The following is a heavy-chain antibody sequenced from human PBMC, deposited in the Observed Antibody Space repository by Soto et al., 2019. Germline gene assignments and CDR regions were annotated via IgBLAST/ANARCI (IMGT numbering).Heavy chain of an antibody. Sequence: EVQLVESGGALVQPGGSLRLSCAASGFTFSSYWMHWVRQAPGKGLVWVSRINGDGSTTTYADSVKGRFIISRDNAKKMLNRHMNSRTAEDTAVYYCARPRYDGSGTPFDHWRHGTLVTVSS. CDR2: INGDGSTT. D-gene: IGHD3-22*01. J-gene: IGHJ4*01. V-gene: IGHV3-74*01. CDR3: ARPRYDGSGTPFDH. CDR1: GFTFSSYW.